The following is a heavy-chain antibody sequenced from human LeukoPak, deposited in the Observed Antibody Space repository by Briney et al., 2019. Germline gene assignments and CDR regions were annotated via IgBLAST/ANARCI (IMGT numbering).Heavy chain of an antibody. V-gene: IGHV4-39*07. CDR3: AKVPRENSSGWYGYYYSYYMDV. J-gene: IGHJ6*03. Sequence: PSETLSLTCTVAGGSISSSSYYWGWIRQPPGKGLEWIGRIYTSGSTNYNPSLKSRVTISVDTSKNQFSLKLSSVTAADTAVYYCAKVPRENSSGWYGYYYSYYMDVWGKGTTVTVSS. CDR2: IYTSGST. D-gene: IGHD6-19*01. CDR1: GGSISSSSYY.